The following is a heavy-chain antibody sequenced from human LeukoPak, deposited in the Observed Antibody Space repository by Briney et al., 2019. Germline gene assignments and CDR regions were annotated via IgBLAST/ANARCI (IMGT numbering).Heavy chain of an antibody. Sequence: GGSLRLSCAASGFTFSSYVMNWVRQAPGKGLEWVATIGNTETFYADSVTGRFTISRDNSKNTVNLQMNRLRVEDTAIYYCAKDWIQFNRVFDCFDSWGQGTLVTVSS. V-gene: IGHV3-23*01. CDR3: AKDWIQFNRVFDCFDS. D-gene: IGHD5-18*01. CDR1: GFTFSSYV. CDR2: IGNTET. J-gene: IGHJ4*02.